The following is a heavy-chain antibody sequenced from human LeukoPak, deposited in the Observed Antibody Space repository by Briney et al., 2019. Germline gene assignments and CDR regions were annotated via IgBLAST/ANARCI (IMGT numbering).Heavy chain of an antibody. Sequence: SETLSLTCAVYGGSFSGYYWSWIRQPPGKGLEWIGEINHSGSTNYSPSLKSRVTISVDTSKNQFSLKLSSVTAADTAVYYCARRQNCSSTSCYPYYFDYWGQGTLVTVSS. CDR1: GGSFSGYY. CDR3: ARRQNCSSTSCYPYYFDY. D-gene: IGHD2-2*01. V-gene: IGHV4-34*01. CDR2: INHSGST. J-gene: IGHJ4*02.